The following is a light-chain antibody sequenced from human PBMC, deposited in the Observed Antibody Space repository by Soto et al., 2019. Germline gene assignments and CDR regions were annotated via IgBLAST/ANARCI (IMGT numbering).Light chain of an antibody. CDR2: KAS. V-gene: IGKV1-5*03. Sequence: DIQMTQSPSTLSASVGDRVTITCRASQSISSWLAWYQQKPGKAPKLLIYKASSLASGVPSRFSGSGSGTEFTLTISSLQPDDVATYYCQQYNSYPWTFGQGTKVEIK. J-gene: IGKJ1*01. CDR1: QSISSW. CDR3: QQYNSYPWT.